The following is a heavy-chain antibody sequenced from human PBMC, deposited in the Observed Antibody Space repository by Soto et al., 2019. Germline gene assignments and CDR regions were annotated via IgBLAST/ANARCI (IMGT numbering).Heavy chain of an antibody. CDR3: ARLDGDYPYYFQH. CDR1: GGSISSSSYY. Sequence: PSETLSLTCTVSGGSISSSSYYWGWIRQPPGKGLEWIGSIYYSGSTYYNPSLKSRVTISVDTSKNQFSLKLSSVTAADTAVYYCARLDGDYPYYFQHWGQGTRVTVSS. D-gene: IGHD4-17*01. CDR2: IYYSGST. J-gene: IGHJ1*01. V-gene: IGHV4-39*01.